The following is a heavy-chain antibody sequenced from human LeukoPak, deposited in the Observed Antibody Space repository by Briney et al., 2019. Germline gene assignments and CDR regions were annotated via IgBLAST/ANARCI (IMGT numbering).Heavy chain of an antibody. Sequence: GGSLRLSCAASGFTFSSYAMNWVRQAPGKGLEWVSSISGSGAYTNYADFVKGRFTISRDNAKNSLYLQMNSLRAEDTAVYYCARDPYYDILTGYYQRYAFDIWGQGTMVTVSS. CDR1: GFTFSSYA. J-gene: IGHJ3*02. CDR2: ISGSGAYT. V-gene: IGHV3-21*01. D-gene: IGHD3-9*01. CDR3: ARDPYYDILTGYYQRYAFDI.